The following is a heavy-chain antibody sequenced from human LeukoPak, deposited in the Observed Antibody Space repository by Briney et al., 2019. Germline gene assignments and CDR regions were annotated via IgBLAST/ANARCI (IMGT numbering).Heavy chain of an antibody. D-gene: IGHD4-23*01. Sequence: SETLSLTCSVSGDSITSYAWWSWVRQPPGKGLEWIGEIHLNGITNYNPSLKSRVTMSIDKSKNQLSLNLSSVTAADTAVYYCARAPGGTLDFWGQGTLVTVSS. CDR2: IHLNGIT. CDR3: ARAPGGTLDF. CDR1: GDSITSYAW. J-gene: IGHJ4*02. V-gene: IGHV4-4*02.